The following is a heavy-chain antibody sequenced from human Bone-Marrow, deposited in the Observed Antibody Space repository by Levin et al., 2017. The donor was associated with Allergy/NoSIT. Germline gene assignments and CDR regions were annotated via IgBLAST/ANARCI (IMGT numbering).Heavy chain of an antibody. CDR1: GFTFSTYW. CDR3: GVTPRRDPFDY. V-gene: IGHV3-7*01. D-gene: IGHD2-21*02. Sequence: PGESLKISCAASGFTFSTYWMSWVRQAPGKGLEWVANIKDDGGETYYVDSVKGRFTISRDNAKNSLYLQMNSLRVEDTAVYYCGVTPRRDPFDYWGQGTLVTVSS. CDR2: IKDDGGET. J-gene: IGHJ4*02.